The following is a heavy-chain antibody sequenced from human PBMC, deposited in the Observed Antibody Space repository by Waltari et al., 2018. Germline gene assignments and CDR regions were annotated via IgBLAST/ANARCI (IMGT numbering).Heavy chain of an antibody. CDR3: ARAGSSHFDY. V-gene: IGHV4-31*03. D-gene: IGHD2-2*01. J-gene: IGHJ4*02. CDR1: GGSISRGGYY. Sequence: QVQLQESGPGLVKPSQTLSLTCTVSGGSISRGGYYSRWIRQHPGKGLEWIGYIYYSGSTYYNPSLKSRVTISVDTSKNQFSLKLSSVTAADTAVYYCARAGSSHFDYWGQGTLVTVSS. CDR2: IYYSGST.